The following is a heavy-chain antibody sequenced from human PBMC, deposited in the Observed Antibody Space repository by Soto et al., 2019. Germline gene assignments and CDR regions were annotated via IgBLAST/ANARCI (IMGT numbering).Heavy chain of an antibody. D-gene: IGHD3-10*01. CDR2: IWYDGSNK. Sequence: PGGSLRLSCAASGFTFSSYGMHWVRQAPGKGLEWVAVIWYDGSNKYYADSVKGRFTISRDNSKNTLYLQMNSLRAEDTAVYYCARDKPSPYYYGSGSYLKRGYGMDVWGQGTTVTVSS. J-gene: IGHJ6*02. CDR1: GFTFSSYG. CDR3: ARDKPSPYYYGSGSYLKRGYGMDV. V-gene: IGHV3-33*01.